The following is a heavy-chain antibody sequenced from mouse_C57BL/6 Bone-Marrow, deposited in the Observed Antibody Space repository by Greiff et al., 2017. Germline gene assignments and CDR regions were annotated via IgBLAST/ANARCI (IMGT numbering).Heavy chain of an antibody. V-gene: IGHV1-53*01. CDR1: GYTFTSYW. Sequence: QVQLQQPGTELVKPGASVKLSCKASGYTFTSYWMPWVKQRPGQGLEWIGNINPSTGGTNYNEKFKSKVTLTVDKSSSTGYMQLSSLTSEDSAFYYCSREDCGCNYDARDYWGQGTSVTVSA. CDR2: INPSTGGT. J-gene: IGHJ4*01. CDR3: SREDCGCNYDARDY. D-gene: IGHD2-1*01.